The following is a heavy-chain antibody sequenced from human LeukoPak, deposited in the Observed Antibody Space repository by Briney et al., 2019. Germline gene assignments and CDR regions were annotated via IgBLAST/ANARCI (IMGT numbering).Heavy chain of an antibody. Sequence: SQTLTLTCAISGDTFSSNSAAWNWLRQSPSRGLKWLGRTYFSSKWYTHYAVSVKSRISINPDTSQNQFSLQLNSVRPEDTAVYYCTKATPGPSYYYGMDLWGKGTTVTVSS. CDR1: GDTFSSNSAA. CDR3: TKATPGPSYYYGMDL. V-gene: IGHV6-1*01. CDR2: TYFSSKWYT. J-gene: IGHJ6*04.